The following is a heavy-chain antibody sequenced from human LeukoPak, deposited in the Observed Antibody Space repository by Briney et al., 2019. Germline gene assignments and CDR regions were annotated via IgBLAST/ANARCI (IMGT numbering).Heavy chain of an antibody. Sequence: ASVKVSCKASGYTFTGYYMHWVRQAPGQGLEWMGWINSNSGGTNYAQKFQGRVTMTRDTSISTAYMELSSLRSDDTAVFYCARPNGSGSYYAGAYDYWGQGTLVTVSS. CDR3: ARPNGSGSYYAGAYDY. J-gene: IGHJ4*02. CDR1: GYTFTGYY. CDR2: INSNSGGT. D-gene: IGHD3-10*01. V-gene: IGHV1-2*02.